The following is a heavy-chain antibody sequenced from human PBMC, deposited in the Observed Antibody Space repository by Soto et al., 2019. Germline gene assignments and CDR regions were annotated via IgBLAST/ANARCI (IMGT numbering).Heavy chain of an antibody. J-gene: IGHJ6*03. Sequence: SGPTLVNPTQTLTLTCTFSWFSLSTSGMCVSWIRQPPGKALEWLARIDWDDDKYYSTSLKTRLTISKDTSKNQVVLTMTNMDPVDTATYYCARTQNYFSSTSCYYYYYMDVWGKGTTVTVS. D-gene: IGHD2-2*01. CDR1: WFSLSTSGMC. CDR3: ARTQNYFSSTSCYYYYYMDV. CDR2: IDWDDDK. V-gene: IGHV2-70*11.